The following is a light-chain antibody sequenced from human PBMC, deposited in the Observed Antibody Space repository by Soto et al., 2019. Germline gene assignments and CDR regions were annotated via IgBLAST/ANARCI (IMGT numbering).Light chain of an antibody. Sequence: EIVMTQSPGTLSVSPGERVTLSCRASQSVSSDIAWYQQKPGQAPRLLIYGASIRATGIPAWFSGSGSGTDFILTITSLQSEDFAVYYCQQYNNWPLTFGGGTKVEIK. CDR1: QSVSSD. CDR2: GAS. CDR3: QQYNNWPLT. V-gene: IGKV3D-15*01. J-gene: IGKJ4*01.